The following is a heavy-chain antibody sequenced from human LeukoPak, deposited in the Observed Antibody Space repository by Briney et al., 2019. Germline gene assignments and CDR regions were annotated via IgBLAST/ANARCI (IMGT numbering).Heavy chain of an antibody. D-gene: IGHD3-9*01. CDR3: ARGWVLRYFDWSPGGGYYFDY. CDR1: GYTFTGYY. J-gene: IGHJ4*02. CDR2: INPNSGGT. Sequence: ASVKVSCKASGYTFTGYYMHWVRQAPGQGLEWMGWINPNSGGTNYAQKFQGRVTMTRDTSISTAYMELSRLRSDDTAVHYCARGWVLRYFDWSPGGGYYFDYWGQGTLVTVSS. V-gene: IGHV1-2*02.